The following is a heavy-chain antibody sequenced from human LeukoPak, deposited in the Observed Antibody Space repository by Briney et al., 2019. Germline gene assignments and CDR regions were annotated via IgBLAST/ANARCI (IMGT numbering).Heavy chain of an antibody. Sequence: GTSVKVSCKGSGFTFTSSAMQWVRQARGQRLEWIGWIVVGSGNTNYAQKFQERVTITRDMSTSTAYMELSSLRSEDTAVYYCAASYSSSWLDFDYWGQGTLVTVSS. CDR2: IVVGSGNT. CDR3: AASYSSSWLDFDY. J-gene: IGHJ4*02. D-gene: IGHD6-13*01. V-gene: IGHV1-58*02. CDR1: GFTFTSSA.